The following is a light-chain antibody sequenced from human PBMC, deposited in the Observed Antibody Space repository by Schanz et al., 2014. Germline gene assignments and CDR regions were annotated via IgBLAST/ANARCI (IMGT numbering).Light chain of an antibody. CDR3: QQYTAYPWT. J-gene: IGKJ1*01. V-gene: IGKV3-20*01. CDR1: ESVSRSY. CDR2: GAS. Sequence: EIVLTQSPGTLSLSPGERATLSCRASESVSRSYLAWYQQRPGQAPRLLIYGASTRASGIPDRLSGSGSGTDFTLTINRLEPDDFATYSCQQYTAYPWTFGQGTKVEMK.